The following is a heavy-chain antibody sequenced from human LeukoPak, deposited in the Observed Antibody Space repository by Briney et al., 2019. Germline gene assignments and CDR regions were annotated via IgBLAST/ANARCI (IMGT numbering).Heavy chain of an antibody. V-gene: IGHV3-53*01. D-gene: IGHD3-9*01. Sequence: PGGSLRLSCAASGFTVSSNYMSWVRQAPGKGLEWVSVIYSGGSTYYAESVKGRFTISRDNSKNTLYLQMNSLRAEDTAVYYCASSQGVTIPLVPNYWGQGTLVTVSA. CDR2: IYSGGST. CDR1: GFTVSSNY. CDR3: ASSQGVTIPLVPNY. J-gene: IGHJ4*02.